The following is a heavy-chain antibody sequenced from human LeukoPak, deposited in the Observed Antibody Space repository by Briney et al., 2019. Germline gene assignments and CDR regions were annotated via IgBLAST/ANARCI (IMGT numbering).Heavy chain of an antibody. CDR1: GGSISSSSDY. D-gene: IGHD3-10*01. CDR3: ARDNLTPNGVFGELLGGENWFDP. J-gene: IGHJ5*02. Sequence: PSETLSLTCTVSGGSISSSSDYWVWLPQPPGKGRVGIGSIYYSGTNYYNPSLKSRVNISVDTSKNQFSPKLSSVTAADTAVYYCARDNLTPNGVFGELLGGENWFDPWGQGTLVTVSS. V-gene: IGHV4-39*07. CDR2: IYYSGTN.